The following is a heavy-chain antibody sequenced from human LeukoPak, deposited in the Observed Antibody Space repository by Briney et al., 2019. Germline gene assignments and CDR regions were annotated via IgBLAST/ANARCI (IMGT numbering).Heavy chain of an antibody. Sequence: SETLSLTCTVSGAAITTYYWSWIRQPPGKGLEWIAYISYSGSTNYNPSLRTRLTISIDTSKNQFSLNLRSVTPADTAVYYCARVLMGYTNGSPDGNYYYGMDVWGQGTTVTVSS. J-gene: IGHJ6*02. CDR2: ISYSGST. CDR1: GAAITTYY. V-gene: IGHV4-59*13. D-gene: IGHD2-8*01. CDR3: ARVLMGYTNGSPDGNYYYGMDV.